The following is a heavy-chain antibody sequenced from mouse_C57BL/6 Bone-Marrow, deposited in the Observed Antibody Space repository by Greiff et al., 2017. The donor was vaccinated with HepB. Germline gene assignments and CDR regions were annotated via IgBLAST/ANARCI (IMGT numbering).Heavy chain of an antibody. CDR2: IRNKANGYTT. V-gene: IGHV7-3*01. J-gene: IGHJ1*03. CDR3: ARYTGLQEDWYFDV. CDR1: GFTFTDYY. D-gene: IGHD2-4*01. Sequence: EVKLVESGGGLVQPGGSLSLSCAASGFTFTDYYMSWVRQPPGKALEWLGFIRNKANGYTTEYSASVKGRFTISRDNSQSILYLQMNALRAEDSATYYCARYTGLQEDWYFDVWGTGTTVTVSP.